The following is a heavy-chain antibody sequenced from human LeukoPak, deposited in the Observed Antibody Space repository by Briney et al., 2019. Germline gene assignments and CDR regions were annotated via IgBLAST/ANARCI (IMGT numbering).Heavy chain of an antibody. J-gene: IGHJ4*02. Sequence: GGSLRLSCAASRFTFCNVVMHSVREAPGKGLGWVAVILYAGSNKYYADTVKGRFTISRDNSKNTLYLQINSQRAEDTAVYYCATTRFLDWLLTGENDYWGQGILVTVSS. D-gene: IGHD3/OR15-3a*01. CDR1: RFTFCNVV. CDR2: ILYAGSNK. CDR3: ATTRFLDWLLTGENDY. V-gene: IGHV3-30*03.